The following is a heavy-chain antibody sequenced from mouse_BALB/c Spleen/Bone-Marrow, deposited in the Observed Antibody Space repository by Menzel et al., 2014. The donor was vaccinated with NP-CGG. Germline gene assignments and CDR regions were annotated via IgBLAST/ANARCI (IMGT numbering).Heavy chain of an antibody. D-gene: IGHD3-1*01. Sequence: EVQGVESGGGLVKPGGSLKLSCAASGFTFSWYAMSWVRQSPEKRLEWVAEISSAGSHTYYPDTVTGRFTISRDNAKNTLYLEMSSLRSEDTAMYYCVRDSSGYFDYWGQGTTLTVSS. CDR1: GFTFSWYA. J-gene: IGHJ2*01. V-gene: IGHV5-9-4*01. CDR3: VRDSSGYFDY. CDR2: ISSAGSHT.